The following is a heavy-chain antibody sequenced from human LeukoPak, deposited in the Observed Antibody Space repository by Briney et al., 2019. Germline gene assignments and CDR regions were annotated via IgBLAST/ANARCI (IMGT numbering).Heavy chain of an antibody. CDR1: GGSFSGYY. J-gene: IGHJ4*02. D-gene: IGHD6-13*01. CDR2: INHSGST. CDR3: ARVGIAAAGTVYFDY. Sequence: SETLSLTCAVYGGSFSGYYWSWIRQPPGKGLEWIGEINHSGSTNYNPSLKSRVTISVDTSKNQFSLKLSSVTAADTAVYYCARVGIAAAGTVYFDYWGQGTLVTVSS. V-gene: IGHV4-34*01.